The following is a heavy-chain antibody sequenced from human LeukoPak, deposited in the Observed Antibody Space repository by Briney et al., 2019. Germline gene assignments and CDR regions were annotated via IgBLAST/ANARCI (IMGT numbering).Heavy chain of an antibody. CDR3: ARAADSSSYEIGVNWLDP. D-gene: IGHD6-13*01. J-gene: IGHJ5*02. Sequence: SVKVSCKASGGTFSSYAISWVRQAPGQGLEWMGGIIPIFGTANYAQKFQGRVTITADKSTSTAYMELSSLRSEDTAVYYCARAADSSSYEIGVNWLDPWGQGTLVTVSS. CDR1: GGTFSSYA. CDR2: IIPIFGTA. V-gene: IGHV1-69*06.